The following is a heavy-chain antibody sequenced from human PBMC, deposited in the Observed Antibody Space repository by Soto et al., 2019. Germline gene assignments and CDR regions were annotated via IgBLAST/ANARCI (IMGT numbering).Heavy chain of an antibody. CDR1: GFTFSSLW. CDR2: IKEDGSVK. V-gene: IGHV3-7*05. Sequence: EVQLVESGGDLVQPGGSLRLSCAASGFTFSSLWMTWVRQAPGKGLECVANIKEDGSVKYYVDTVKGRFTISRDNAKNSLYLQMVGLRAEDTAVYYCQKAKRSPDFRGQGTLVTVSS. CDR3: QKAKRSPDF. J-gene: IGHJ4*02.